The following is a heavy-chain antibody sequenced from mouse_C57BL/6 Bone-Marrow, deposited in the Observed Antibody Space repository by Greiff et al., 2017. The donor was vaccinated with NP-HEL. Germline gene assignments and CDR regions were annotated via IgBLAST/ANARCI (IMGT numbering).Heavy chain of an antibody. CDR2: ISNGGGST. CDR1: GFTFSDYY. Sequence: DVKLVESGGGLVQPGGSLKLSCAASGFTFSDYYMYWVRQTPEKRLEWVAYISNGGGSTYYPDTVKGRFTISRDNAKNTLYLQMSRLKSEDTAMYYCARTYGSSPAWFAYWGQGTLVTVSA. V-gene: IGHV5-12*01. J-gene: IGHJ3*01. D-gene: IGHD1-1*01. CDR3: ARTYGSSPAWFAY.